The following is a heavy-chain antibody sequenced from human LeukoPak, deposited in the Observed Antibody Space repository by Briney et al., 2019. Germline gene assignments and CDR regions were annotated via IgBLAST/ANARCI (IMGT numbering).Heavy chain of an antibody. J-gene: IGHJ2*01. CDR3: AKGPGITMIVVVTYFDL. CDR2: ISGSGGST. D-gene: IGHD3-22*01. V-gene: IGHV3-23*01. Sequence: GGSLRLSCAASGFTFSSYAMSWVRRAPGKGLEWVSAISGSGGSTYYADSVKGRFTISRDNSKNTLYLQMNSLRAEDMAVYYCAKGPGITMIVVVTYFDLWGRGTLVTVSS. CDR1: GFTFSSYA.